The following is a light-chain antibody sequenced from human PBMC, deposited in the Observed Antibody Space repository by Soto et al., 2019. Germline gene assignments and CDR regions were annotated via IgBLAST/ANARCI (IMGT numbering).Light chain of an antibody. CDR2: DAS. CDR3: QLSYSPSYP. V-gene: IGKV1-39*01. J-gene: IGKJ2*01. Sequence: QVTKSSVALSAAKEDRFSSTCRASQSISSYLNWYQQKPGKAPKQLIYDASSLQSGVPSRFSGSGSGTDFTLTICSLQPEDDAPYNSQLSYSPSYPFAEGTRLE. CDR1: QSISSY.